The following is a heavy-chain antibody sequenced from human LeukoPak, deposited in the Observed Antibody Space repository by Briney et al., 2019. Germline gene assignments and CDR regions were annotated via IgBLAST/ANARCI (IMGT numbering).Heavy chain of an antibody. CDR3: ARGAQQWRSNYLYYFDY. Sequence: PGGSLRLSCAASGFTFSSYWMDWVRQAPGKGLVWVSRVNSDGSSTSYADSVKGRFTISRDNAKNTLYLQMNSLRAEDTAVYYCARGAQQWRSNYLYYFDYWGQGTLVTVSS. V-gene: IGHV3-74*01. D-gene: IGHD6-19*01. J-gene: IGHJ4*02. CDR2: VNSDGSST. CDR1: GFTFSSYW.